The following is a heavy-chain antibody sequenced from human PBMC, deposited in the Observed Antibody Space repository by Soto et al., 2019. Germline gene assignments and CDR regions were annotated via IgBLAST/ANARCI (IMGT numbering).Heavy chain of an antibody. D-gene: IGHD6-13*01. CDR3: ARDLERGSSWYRSGWYFDL. V-gene: IGHV1-69*13. J-gene: IGHJ2*01. Sequence: SVKVSCKAPGGTFSSYAISWVQQAPGQGLEWMGGIIPIFGTANYAQKFQGRVTITADESTSTAYMELSSLRSEDTAVYYCARDLERGSSWYRSGWYFDLWGRGTLVTVSS. CDR1: GGTFSSYA. CDR2: IIPIFGTA.